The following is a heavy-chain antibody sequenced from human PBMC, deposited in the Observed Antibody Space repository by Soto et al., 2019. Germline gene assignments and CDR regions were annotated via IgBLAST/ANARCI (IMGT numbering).Heavy chain of an antibody. Sequence: GESLKISCKGSGYSFTSYWIGWVRQMPGKGLEWMGIIYPGDSDTRYSPTFQVQVTISADKSISTAYLQWSSLKASDTAMYFYARGPYYSSTSCSRMGDAFDIWGQGTMVTVSS. V-gene: IGHV5-51*01. J-gene: IGHJ3*02. CDR1: GYSFTSYW. CDR2: IYPGDSDT. D-gene: IGHD2-2*01. CDR3: ARGPYYSSTSCSRMGDAFDI.